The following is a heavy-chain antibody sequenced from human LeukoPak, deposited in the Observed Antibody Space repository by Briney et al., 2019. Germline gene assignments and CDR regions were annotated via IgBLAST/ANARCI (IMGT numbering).Heavy chain of an antibody. D-gene: IGHD3-22*01. J-gene: IGHJ4*02. Sequence: NASETLSLTCAVYGGSFSGYYGSWIRQPPGKGLEWIGEINHSGSTNYNPSLKSRVTISVDTSKNQFSLKLSSVTAADTAVYYCARISYYYDSSGYPFDYWGQGTLVTVSS. CDR2: INHSGST. CDR3: ARISYYYDSSGYPFDY. V-gene: IGHV4-34*01. CDR1: GGSFSGYY.